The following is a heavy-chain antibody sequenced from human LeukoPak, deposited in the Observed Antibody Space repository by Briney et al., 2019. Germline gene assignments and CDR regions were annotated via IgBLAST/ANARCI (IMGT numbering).Heavy chain of an antibody. CDR3: AKGRNYDILTGWRKTYNGFDI. J-gene: IGHJ3*02. D-gene: IGHD3-9*01. CDR1: GFTFSSYG. Sequence: GGSLRLSCAASGFTFSSYGMHWVRQAPGKGLEWVAFIRDDGGNKYYADSVKGRFTISRDNSKNTLYLQMNRLRAEDTDVYDCAKGRNYDILTGWRKTYNGFDIWGQGTMVTVSS. V-gene: IGHV3-30*02. CDR2: IRDDGGNK.